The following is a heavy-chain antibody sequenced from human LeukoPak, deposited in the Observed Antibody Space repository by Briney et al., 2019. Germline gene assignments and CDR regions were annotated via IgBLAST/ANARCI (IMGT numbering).Heavy chain of an antibody. CDR1: GFSFSGFS. D-gene: IGHD3-3*01. CDR3: ARDWRRSFDY. J-gene: IGHJ4*02. V-gene: IGHV3-48*01. CDR2: IGNSGSPK. Sequence: GGSLRLSCAASGFSFSGFSINSGRQAPGKGLGWVSYIGNSGSPKDYADSVKGRFTISRDNARNSVYLEMNSLRAEDTAVYFCARDWRRSFDYWGQGAVVTVSS.